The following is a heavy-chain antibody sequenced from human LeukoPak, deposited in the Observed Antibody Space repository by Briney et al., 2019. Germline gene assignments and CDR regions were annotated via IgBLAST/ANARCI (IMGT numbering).Heavy chain of an antibody. CDR3: ATHHGNSSSPDY. CDR1: GHSISSGYY. D-gene: IGHD6-6*01. Sequence: PSETLSLTCAVSGHSISSGYYWGWIRQPPGKGLEWIVSIYHSGSTYYNPSLKSRVTISVDTSKNQFSLKLSSVTAADTAVYYCATHHGNSSSPDYWGQGTLVTVSS. V-gene: IGHV4-38-2*01. CDR2: IYHSGST. J-gene: IGHJ4*02.